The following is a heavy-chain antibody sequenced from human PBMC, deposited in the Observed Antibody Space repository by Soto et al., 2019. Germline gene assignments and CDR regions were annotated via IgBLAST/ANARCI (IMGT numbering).Heavy chain of an antibody. CDR1: GFTFSSYS. V-gene: IGHV3-21*01. Sequence: GGSLRLSCAASGFTFSSYSMNWVRQAPGKGLEWVSSISSSSSYIYYADSVKGRFTISRDNAKNSLYLQMNSLRAGDTAVYYCAREPQRGYYYGSGSYYNLAPIYYMDVWGKGTTVTVSS. CDR3: AREPQRGYYYGSGSYYNLAPIYYMDV. D-gene: IGHD3-10*01. CDR2: ISSSSSYI. J-gene: IGHJ6*03.